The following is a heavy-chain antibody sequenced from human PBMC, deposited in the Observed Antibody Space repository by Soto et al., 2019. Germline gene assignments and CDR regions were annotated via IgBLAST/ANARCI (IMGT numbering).Heavy chain of an antibody. CDR1: GFTLSSYR. J-gene: IGHJ5*02. V-gene: IGHV3-74*01. Sequence: GGSLRLSCAASGFTLSSYRMDWVRQAPGKGLVWVSRINSDGSSTNYADSVKGRFTISRDNAKNTLYLLMNSLRAEDTAVYYCARVRIAARNWFDPWGQGTLVTVSS. D-gene: IGHD6-6*01. CDR3: ARVRIAARNWFDP. CDR2: INSDGSST.